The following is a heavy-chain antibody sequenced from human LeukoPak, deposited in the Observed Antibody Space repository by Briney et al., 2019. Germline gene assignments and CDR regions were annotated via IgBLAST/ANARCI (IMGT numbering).Heavy chain of an antibody. J-gene: IGHJ6*03. V-gene: IGHV1-69*05. D-gene: IGHD6-6*01. Sequence: SPVKVSCKASGGTFSSYAISWVRQAPGQGLEWMGGVIPIFGTANYAQKFQGRGTITTDESTSTAYIVLRSLRSEDTPVYHCAEGGGWSSSFYMDVWGKGTTVTVSS. CDR3: AEGGGWSSSFYMDV. CDR2: VIPIFGTA. CDR1: GGTFSSYA.